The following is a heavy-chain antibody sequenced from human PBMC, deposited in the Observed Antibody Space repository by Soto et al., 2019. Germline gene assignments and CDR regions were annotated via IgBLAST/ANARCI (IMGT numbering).Heavy chain of an antibody. J-gene: IGHJ3*02. D-gene: IGHD1-26*01. CDR2: ISAYNGNT. CDR1: GYTFTSYG. V-gene: IGHV1-18*01. Sequence: VASVKVSCKASGYTFTSYGISWVRQAPGQGLEWMGWISAYNGNTNYAQKLQGRVTITTDTSTSTAYMELSSLRSEDTAVYYCAVSRSGLLDAFDIWGQGTMVTVS. CDR3: AVSRSGLLDAFDI.